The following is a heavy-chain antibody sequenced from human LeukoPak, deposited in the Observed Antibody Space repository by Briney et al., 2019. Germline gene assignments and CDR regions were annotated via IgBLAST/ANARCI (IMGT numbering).Heavy chain of an antibody. Sequence: GGSLRLSCAASGFTFDDYAMHWVRQAPGKGLEWVSGLSWNSGNIGFADSVKGRFTISRDNAKNSLYLQMNSLRAEDTALYYCAKDITADYGETGYFGYWGQGTLVTVSS. CDR3: AKDITADYGETGYFGY. J-gene: IGHJ4*02. CDR1: GFTFDDYA. V-gene: IGHV3-9*01. D-gene: IGHD4-17*01. CDR2: LSWNSGNI.